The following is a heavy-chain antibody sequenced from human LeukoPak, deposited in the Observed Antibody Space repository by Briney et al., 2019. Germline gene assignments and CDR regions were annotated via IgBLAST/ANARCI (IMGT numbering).Heavy chain of an antibody. CDR3: ARARGDSSRLDY. CDR2: IYYSDNT. J-gene: IGHJ4*02. D-gene: IGHD4-17*01. Sequence: SVTLSLTCTLSGGSITGGGYYWSRIPRHPGKGLVWIGYIYYSDNTYYNPSLKSRVTISADASKNQFSLKLNSVTAADTAVYYCARARGDSSRLDYWGQGTLVTVSS. V-gene: IGHV4-31*03. CDR1: GGSITGGGYY.